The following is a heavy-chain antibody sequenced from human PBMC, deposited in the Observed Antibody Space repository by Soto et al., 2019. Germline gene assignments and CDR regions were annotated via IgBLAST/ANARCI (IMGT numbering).Heavy chain of an antibody. Sequence: QVQLVESGGGVVQPGRSLRLSCAASGFTFSSYAMHWVRQAPGKGLEWVAVISYDGSNKYYADSVKGRFTISRDNSKNTLSLEMNRLSAEDTAVYYCARPLWRDDYNWGYFDLWGRGTLVTVSS. CDR1: GFTFSSYA. CDR2: ISYDGSNK. J-gene: IGHJ2*01. V-gene: IGHV3-30-3*01. D-gene: IGHD4-4*01. CDR3: ARPLWRDDYNWGYFDL.